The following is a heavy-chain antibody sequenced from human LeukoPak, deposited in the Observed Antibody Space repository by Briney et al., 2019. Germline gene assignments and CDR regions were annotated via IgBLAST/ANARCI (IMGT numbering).Heavy chain of an antibody. CDR3: ARGGLQYDY. V-gene: IGHV4-59*01. CDR1: GGSISSYY. D-gene: IGHD4-11*01. CDR2: IYYSGST. Sequence: MPSETLSLTCTVSGGSISSYYWSCIRQPPGKGLEWIGYIYYSGSTNYNPSLKSRVTISVDTSKNQFSLKLSSVTAADTAVYYCARGGLQYDYWGQETRVTVSS. J-gene: IGHJ4*02.